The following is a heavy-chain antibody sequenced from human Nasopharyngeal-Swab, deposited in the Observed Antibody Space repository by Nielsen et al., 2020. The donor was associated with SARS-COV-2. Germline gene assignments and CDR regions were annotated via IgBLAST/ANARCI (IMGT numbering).Heavy chain of an antibody. J-gene: IGHJ4*02. CDR1: GFTFSSYW. CDR2: IKYDASER. V-gene: IGHV3-7*01. Sequence: GGSLRLSCAASGFTFSSYWMSWVRQAPGKGLEWVANIKYDASERYYVDSVKGRFTISRDNAKNSLYLQMNSLRAEDTAVYYCAAVSSSGWYEIDYWGQGTLVTVST. CDR3: AAVSSSGWYEIDY. D-gene: IGHD6-19*01.